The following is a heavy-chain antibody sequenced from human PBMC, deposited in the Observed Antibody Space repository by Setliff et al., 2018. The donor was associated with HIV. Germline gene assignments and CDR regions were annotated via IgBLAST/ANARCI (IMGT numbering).Heavy chain of an antibody. J-gene: IGHJ5*02. CDR3: ARAGLTLTDWFDP. V-gene: IGHV4-30-4*08. CDR2: IYYSGRT. Sequence: SETLSLTCTVSGGSISSGDYYWSWIRQPPRKGLEWIGYIYYSGRTYYNPSLKSRVTISVDTSKNQFSLKVSAVTAADTAVYDCARAGLTLTDWFDPWGQGSLVTVSS. CDR1: GGSISSGDYY.